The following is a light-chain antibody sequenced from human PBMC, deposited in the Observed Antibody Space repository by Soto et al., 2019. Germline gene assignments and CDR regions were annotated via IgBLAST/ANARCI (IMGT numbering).Light chain of an antibody. CDR1: QGIRND. Sequence: AIQMTQSPSSLSASVGARVTITCRASQGIRNDLGWYQQKPGKAPKLLIYAASSLQSGVPSRCSGRGSGTDFTLTISSLQPEDFATYYCLHDYSYPYTFGQGTKLEIK. CDR3: LHDYSYPYT. CDR2: AAS. J-gene: IGKJ2*01. V-gene: IGKV1-6*01.